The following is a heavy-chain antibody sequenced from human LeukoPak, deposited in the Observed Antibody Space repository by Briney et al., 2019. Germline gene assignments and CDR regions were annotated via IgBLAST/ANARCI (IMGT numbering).Heavy chain of an antibody. D-gene: IGHD1-26*01. V-gene: IGHV4-34*01. J-gene: IGHJ4*02. Sequence: ASETLSLTCAVYGESLSKYYWTWIRQSPGKGLEWIGEINHRGSTNLNPSLKSRVTLSVDTSKYQFSLKLTSVTAADAAVYYCASSVGSTDYWGQGTLATVSS. CDR3: ASSVGSTDY. CDR1: GESLSKYY. CDR2: INHRGST.